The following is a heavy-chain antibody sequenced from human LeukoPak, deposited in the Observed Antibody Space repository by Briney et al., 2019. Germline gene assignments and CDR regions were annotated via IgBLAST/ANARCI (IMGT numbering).Heavy chain of an antibody. Sequence: PGGCLRLSCAASGFTFSTYEMNWVRQAPGKGLEWDSYISSSGGTIYYADSVKGRFTISRDNAKSSLYLQMNSLRAEDTAVYYCARGWFDYWGQGTLVTVSS. CDR1: GFTFSTYE. J-gene: IGHJ5*01. V-gene: IGHV3-48*03. CDR3: ARGWFDY. CDR2: ISSSGGTI.